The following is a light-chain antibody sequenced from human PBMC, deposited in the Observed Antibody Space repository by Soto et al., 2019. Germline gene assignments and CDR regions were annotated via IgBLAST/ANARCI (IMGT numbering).Light chain of an antibody. CDR1: QSVGSN. Sequence: EIVMTQSPATLSVSPGERATLSCRASQSVGSNLAWYQQKPGQAPRLLIYGASTRATGIPARFSGSGSGTEFTPTISRLQSEEFAIYFCQQYNNWPPDRTFGQGTKVEIK. J-gene: IGKJ1*01. V-gene: IGKV3-15*01. CDR2: GAS. CDR3: QQYNNWPPDRT.